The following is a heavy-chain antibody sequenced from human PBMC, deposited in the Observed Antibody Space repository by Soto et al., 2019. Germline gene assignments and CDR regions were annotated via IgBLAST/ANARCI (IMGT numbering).Heavy chain of an antibody. CDR3: VIPKASDYGDYLDAFDI. CDR2: ISGSGGST. J-gene: IGHJ3*02. V-gene: IGHV3-23*01. D-gene: IGHD4-17*01. Sequence: GGSLRLSCAASGFTFSSYAMSWVRQAPGKGLEWVSAISGSGGSTYYADSVKGRFTISRDNSKNTLYLQMDSLRAEDTAVYYCVIPKASDYGDYLDAFDIWGQGTMVTVSS. CDR1: GFTFSSYA.